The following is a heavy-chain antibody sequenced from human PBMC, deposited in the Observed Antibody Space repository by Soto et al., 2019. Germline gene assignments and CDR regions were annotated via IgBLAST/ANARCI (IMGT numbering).Heavy chain of an antibody. V-gene: IGHV6-1*01. J-gene: IGHJ6*02. CDR1: GDSVSSNSAA. D-gene: IGHD3-10*01. CDR3: ARSRVAEVVVRGDIIRLASDYYYYGMDV. Sequence: PSQTLSLTCAISGDSVSSNSAAWNWIRQSPSRGLEWLGRTYYRSKWYNDYAVSVKSRITINPDTSKNQFSLQLNSVTPEDTAVYYCARSRVAEVVVRGDIIRLASDYYYYGMDVWGQGTTVTVSS. CDR2: TYYRSKWYN.